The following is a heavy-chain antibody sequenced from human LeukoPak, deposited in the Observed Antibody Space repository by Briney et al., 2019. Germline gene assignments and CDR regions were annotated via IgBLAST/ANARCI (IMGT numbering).Heavy chain of an antibody. CDR3: AREPDSSGYSRNFDY. CDR1: GFTFSSYA. Sequence: GGSLRLSCAASGFTFSSYAMHWVRQAPGTGLEWVAVISYDGSNKYYADSVKGRFTISRDNSKNTLYLQMNSLRAEDTAVYYCAREPDSSGYSRNFDYWGQGTLVTVSS. V-gene: IGHV3-30-3*01. D-gene: IGHD3-22*01. J-gene: IGHJ4*02. CDR2: ISYDGSNK.